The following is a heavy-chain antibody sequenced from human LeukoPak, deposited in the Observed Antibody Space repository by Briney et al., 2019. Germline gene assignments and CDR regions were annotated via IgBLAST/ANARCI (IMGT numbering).Heavy chain of an antibody. Sequence: ASVKVSCKASGYTFTSYYMHWVRQAPGQGLEWMGIINPSGGSTSYAQKFQGRVTMTRDMSTSTVYMELSSLRSEDTAVYYCARFRLLWFGESVHDAFDIWGQGTMVTVSS. J-gene: IGHJ3*02. V-gene: IGHV1-46*01. D-gene: IGHD3-10*01. CDR3: ARFRLLWFGESVHDAFDI. CDR1: GYTFTSYY. CDR2: INPSGGST.